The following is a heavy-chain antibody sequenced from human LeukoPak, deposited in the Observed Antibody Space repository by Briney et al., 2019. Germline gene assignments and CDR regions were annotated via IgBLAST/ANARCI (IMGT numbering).Heavy chain of an antibody. D-gene: IGHD6-19*01. J-gene: IGHJ3*02. CDR1: GGSISSNNYY. CDR3: ARAAYSSGWII. CDR2: INHSGST. Sequence: SETLSLTCTVSGGSISSNNYYWGWIRQPPGKGLEWIGEINHSGSTNYNPSLKSRVTISVDTSKNQFSLKLSSVTAADTAVYYCARAAYSSGWIIWGQGTMVTVSS. V-gene: IGHV4-39*07.